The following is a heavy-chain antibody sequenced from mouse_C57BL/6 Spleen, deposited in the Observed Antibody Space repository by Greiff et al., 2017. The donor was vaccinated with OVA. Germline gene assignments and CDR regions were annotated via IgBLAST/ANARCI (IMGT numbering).Heavy chain of an antibody. D-gene: IGHD1-1*01. CDR2: ISSGGSYT. Sequence: EVQRVESGGDLVKPGGSLKLSCAASGFTFSSYGMSWVRQTPDKRLEWVATISSGGSYTYYPDSVKGRFTISRDNAKNTLYLQMSSLKSEDTAMYYCARRGTTVVAWYFDVWGTGTTVTVSS. V-gene: IGHV5-6*01. CDR1: GFTFSSYG. CDR3: ARRGTTVVAWYFDV. J-gene: IGHJ1*03.